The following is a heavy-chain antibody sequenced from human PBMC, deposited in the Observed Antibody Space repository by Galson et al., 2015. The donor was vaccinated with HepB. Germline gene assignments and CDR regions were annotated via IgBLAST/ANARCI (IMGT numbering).Heavy chain of an antibody. J-gene: IGHJ4*02. Sequence: SLRLSCAASGFIFHNYNMIWVRQAPGKGLEWVSSISSDSTYIFYADSVKGRFTISRDNAKNSLSLQINNLRAEDTALYYCARDRPLGTPLDYWGQGTLVTVSS. CDR1: GFIFHNYN. CDR3: ARDRPLGTPLDY. CDR2: ISSDSTYI. D-gene: IGHD7-27*01. V-gene: IGHV3-21*01.